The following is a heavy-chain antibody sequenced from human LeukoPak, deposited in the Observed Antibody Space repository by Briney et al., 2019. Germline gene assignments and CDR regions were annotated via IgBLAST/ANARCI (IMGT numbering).Heavy chain of an antibody. D-gene: IGHD3-22*01. CDR2: INPNSGGT. CDR1: GYTFTGYY. J-gene: IGHJ4*02. CDR3: ARAIGGSSGDY. Sequence: ASVKVSCKASGYTFTGYYMHWVRQAPGQGLEWMGWINPNSGGTNYAQKFQGRVTITTDESTSTAYMELSSLRSEDTAVYYCARAIGGSSGDYWGQGTLVTVSS. V-gene: IGHV1-2*02.